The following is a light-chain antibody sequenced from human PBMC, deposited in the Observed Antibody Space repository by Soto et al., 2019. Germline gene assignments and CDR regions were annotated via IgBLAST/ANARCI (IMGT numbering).Light chain of an antibody. V-gene: IGLV1-47*02. CDR1: SSSIGSNY. CDR3: VARYDSLSGVV. CDR2: SND. Sequence: QSVLTQPPSASGTPGQRVTISCSGSSSSIGSNYVYWYQQLPGTAPKLLIYSNDQRPSGVPDRFSGSKSGTSASLAISGRRSEDEADYYCVARYDSLSGVVFGGGTKLTV. J-gene: IGLJ2*01.